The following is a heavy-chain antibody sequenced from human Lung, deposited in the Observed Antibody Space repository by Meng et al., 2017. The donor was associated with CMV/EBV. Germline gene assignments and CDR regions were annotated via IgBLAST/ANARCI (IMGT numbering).Heavy chain of an antibody. V-gene: IGHV1-2*02. CDR2: INPHSGDT. Sequence: ASVKVSCKASGYTFTGYNIHWVRQAPGQGLEWMGWINPHSGDTKYAQKFQGRVTLTTDTSINTAYMEVSRLKSDDTAVFFCARLFHTSLGTNYYYVMDVWGLGXTVTVSS. J-gene: IGHJ6*02. CDR1: GYTFTGYN. D-gene: IGHD3-10*01. CDR3: ARLFHTSLGTNYYYVMDV.